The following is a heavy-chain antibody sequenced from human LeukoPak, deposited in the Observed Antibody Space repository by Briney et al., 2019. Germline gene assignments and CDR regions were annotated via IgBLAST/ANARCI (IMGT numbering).Heavy chain of an antibody. Sequence: ASVKVSCKVSGYTLTELSMHWVRQAPGKGLEWMGGFDPEDGETIYAQKFQGRVTMTEDTSTDTAYMELSSLRSEDTAVYYCATGLWLLSHTYYWGQGTLVTVSS. CDR2: FDPEDGET. D-gene: IGHD5-18*01. CDR3: ATGLWLLSHTYY. CDR1: GYTLTELS. V-gene: IGHV1-24*01. J-gene: IGHJ4*02.